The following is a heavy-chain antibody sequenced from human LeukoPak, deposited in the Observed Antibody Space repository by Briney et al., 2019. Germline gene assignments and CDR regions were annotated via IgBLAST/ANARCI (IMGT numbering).Heavy chain of an antibody. CDR2: ISYDGRNK. V-gene: IGHV3-30*18. J-gene: IGHJ4*02. Sequence: GGSLRLSCAASGFTFNNYGIHWVRQAPGKGLEWVAVISYDGRNKHYPDSVKGRFTISRDISTDTLWLQMDSLRAEDTAVYYCAKGPLRGTAAAIDYWGQGTLVTVSS. CDR1: GFTFNNYG. CDR3: AKGPLRGTAAAIDY. D-gene: IGHD2-2*01.